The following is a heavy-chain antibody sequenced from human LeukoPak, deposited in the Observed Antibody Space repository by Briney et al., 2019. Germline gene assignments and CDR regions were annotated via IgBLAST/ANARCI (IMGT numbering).Heavy chain of an antibody. CDR2: INPAGTIT. CDR1: GFTFSSYW. CDR3: VREDNSPYKNFDH. J-gene: IGHJ4*02. D-gene: IGHD1-1*01. Sequence: ASVKVSCKASGFTFSSYWMDWVRQAPGQGLEWLGLINPAGTITVFARKFQGRATVTRDTSASTVYMELNTLTSEDTAVYYCVREDNSPYKNFDHWGQGTLVTVSS. V-gene: IGHV1-46*01.